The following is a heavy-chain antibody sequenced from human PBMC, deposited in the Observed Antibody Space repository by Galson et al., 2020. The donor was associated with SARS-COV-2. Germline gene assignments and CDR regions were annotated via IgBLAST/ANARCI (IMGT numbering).Heavy chain of an antibody. Sequence: GGSLRLSCAASGFTFSSYAMSWVRQAPGKGLEWVSAISGSGGSTYYADSVKGRFTISRDNSKNTLYLQMNSLRAEDTAVYYCANLGVGNYYYYGMDVWGQGTTVTVSS. CDR2: ISGSGGST. V-gene: IGHV3-23*01. CDR3: ANLGVGNYYYYGMDV. D-gene: IGHD3-16*01. J-gene: IGHJ6*02. CDR1: GFTFSSYA.